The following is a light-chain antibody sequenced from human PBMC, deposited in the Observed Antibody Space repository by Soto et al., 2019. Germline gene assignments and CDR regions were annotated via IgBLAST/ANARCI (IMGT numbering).Light chain of an antibody. CDR2: DVS. CDR3: LPYHNLWA. V-gene: IGKV3-15*01. CDR1: QGVTTN. Sequence: VITQSRASLSVSPGERVTLSCRAGQGVTTNFAWYQQKSGQSPRLLIYDVSTRATGVPARFSVSGSGTDFTLPISSMKSEDFTVDACLPYHNLWAFGQGTKVDIK. J-gene: IGKJ1*01.